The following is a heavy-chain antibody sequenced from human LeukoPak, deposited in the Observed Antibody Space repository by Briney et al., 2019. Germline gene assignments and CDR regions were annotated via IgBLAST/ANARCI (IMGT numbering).Heavy chain of an antibody. J-gene: IGHJ6*03. CDR3: TRRWNYGRNYYIDV. Sequence: SETLSLTCAVYGGSFSNYYWSWIRQPPGKGLEWIGEINDSGRINYNPSLMSRVTVSVDTSKNQFSLRLTSVTATDTAVYYCTRRWNYGRNYYIDVWGNGATVSVSS. CDR1: GGSFSNYY. CDR2: INDSGRI. V-gene: IGHV4-34*01. D-gene: IGHD1-7*01.